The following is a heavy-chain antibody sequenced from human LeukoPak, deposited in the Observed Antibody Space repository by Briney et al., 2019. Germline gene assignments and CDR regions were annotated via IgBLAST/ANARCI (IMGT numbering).Heavy chain of an antibody. V-gene: IGHV1-18*01. CDR2: ISAYNGNI. Sequence: ASVKVSCKASGYTPSSYGISWVRQAPGQGLEWMGWISAYNGNIKYAQKFQGRVTMTTDTSTSTAYMELRSLRSDDTAMYFCARDDLDCSGGTCYPDDFWGQGTLVTVSS. J-gene: IGHJ4*02. CDR3: ARDDLDCSGGTCYPDDF. CDR1: GYTPSSYG. D-gene: IGHD2-15*01.